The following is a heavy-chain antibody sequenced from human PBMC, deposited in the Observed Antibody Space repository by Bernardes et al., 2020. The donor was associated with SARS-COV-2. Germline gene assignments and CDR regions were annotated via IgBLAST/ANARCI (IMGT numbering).Heavy chain of an antibody. CDR2: INPNSGST. V-gene: IGHV1-2*02. CDR3: ARVSFLPNYYILTGGNYYYGMDV. J-gene: IGHJ6*02. CDR1: GYTFTGYY. Sequence: ASLKASCKASGYTFTGYYMHWVRQAPGQGLEWMGWINPNSGSTNYAQKFQGRVTMTRDTSISTAYMELSRLRSDDTAVYYCARVSFLPNYYILTGGNYYYGMDVWGQGTTVTVSS. D-gene: IGHD3-9*01.